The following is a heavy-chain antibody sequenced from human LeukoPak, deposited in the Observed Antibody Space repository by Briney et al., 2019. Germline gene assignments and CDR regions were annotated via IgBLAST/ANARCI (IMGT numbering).Heavy chain of an antibody. J-gene: IGHJ4*02. V-gene: IGHV3-48*03. CDR3: ARSSASCCDY. Sequence: GGSLRLSCAASGFTFSSYEMNWVRQAPGKGLEWVSYISSSGSTIYYADSVKGRFTISRDNAKNTLYLEMNSLSAEDTAVYYCARSSASCCDYWGPGTLVTVSS. D-gene: IGHD2-2*01. CDR1: GFTFSSYE. CDR2: ISSSGSTI.